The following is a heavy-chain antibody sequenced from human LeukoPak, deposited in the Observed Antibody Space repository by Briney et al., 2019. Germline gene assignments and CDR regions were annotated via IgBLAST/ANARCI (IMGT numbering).Heavy chain of an antibody. V-gene: IGHV4-4*02. CDR2: IYHSGST. Sequence: SETLSLTCAVSGGSISSSTWWSWVRQPPGKGLEWIGEIYHSGSTNYNPSLKSRVTISVDKSNNQFSLKLSSVTAADTAVYYCARLGKFWELYYFDYWGQGTLVTVSS. CDR3: ARLGKFWELYYFDY. D-gene: IGHD1-26*01. J-gene: IGHJ4*02. CDR1: GGSISSSTW.